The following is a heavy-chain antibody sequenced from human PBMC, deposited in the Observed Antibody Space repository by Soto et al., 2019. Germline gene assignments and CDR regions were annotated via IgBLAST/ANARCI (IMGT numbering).Heavy chain of an antibody. V-gene: IGHV1-8*01. CDR2: MNPNSGNT. CDR3: ARAGDFWSGYCFRINWFGP. D-gene: IGHD3-3*01. Sequence: QVQLVQSGAEVKKPGASVKVSCKASGYTFTSYDINWVRQATGQGLEWMGWMNPNSGNTGYAQKFQGRVTMTRNTSISTAYMELSSLGSEDTAVYYCARAGDFWSGYCFRINWFGPWGQGTLVTVSS. CDR1: GYTFTSYD. J-gene: IGHJ5*02.